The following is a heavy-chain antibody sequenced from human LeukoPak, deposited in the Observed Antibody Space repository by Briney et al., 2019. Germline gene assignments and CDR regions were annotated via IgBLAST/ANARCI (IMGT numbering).Heavy chain of an antibody. Sequence: PGGSLRLSCATSGFKFDDYGVHWVRQAPRKGLEWVSGISWNGAIMVYADSVKGRFTISRDNAKSSLYLQMNSLRAEDTALYYCAKDISIGGFADGYFYGMDAWGQGTTVTVSS. CDR3: AKDISIGGFADGYFYGMDA. CDR2: ISWNGAIM. CDR1: GFKFDDYG. J-gene: IGHJ6*02. V-gene: IGHV3-9*01. D-gene: IGHD4-23*01.